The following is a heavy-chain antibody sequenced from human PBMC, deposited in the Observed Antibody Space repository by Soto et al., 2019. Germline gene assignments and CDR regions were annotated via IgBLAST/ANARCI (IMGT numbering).Heavy chain of an antibody. D-gene: IGHD5-12*01. CDR1: GASISSGDYF. V-gene: IGHV4-30-4*02. CDR2: IYDSGSS. Sequence: PSETLSLTCTVSGASISSGDYFWSGIRQSPGKGLEGIGDIYDSGSSYYNPSLRSRVTMSVDTSKTQFSLKLSSVTAADTAVYYCDREKGYISGPKNFDYWSQGTLVTVSS. CDR3: DREKGYISGPKNFDY. J-gene: IGHJ4*02.